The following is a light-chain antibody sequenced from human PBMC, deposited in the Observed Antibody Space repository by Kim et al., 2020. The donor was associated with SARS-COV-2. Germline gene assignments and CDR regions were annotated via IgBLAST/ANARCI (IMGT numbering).Light chain of an antibody. CDR3: QQSYSTPPLT. CDR2: AAS. CDR1: QSISSY. Sequence: IQMTQSPPPLSASVGDRVTITCRASQSISSYLNWYQQKPGKAPKLLIYAASSLQSGVPSRFSGSGSGTDFTLTISSLQPEDFATYYCQQSYSTPPLTFGGGTKVDIK. V-gene: IGKV1-39*01. J-gene: IGKJ4*01.